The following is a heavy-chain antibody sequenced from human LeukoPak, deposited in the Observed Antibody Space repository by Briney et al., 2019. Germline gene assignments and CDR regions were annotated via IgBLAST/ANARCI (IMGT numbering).Heavy chain of an antibody. Sequence: SSETLSLTCTVSDGSISSGGYYWSWFRQLPGTGLEWIGYIYYSGSTNSNPSLKSRVTISVDTSKNQFSLKLSSVTAADTAVYYCARAPGELLYSSGWYAGSSAFDIWGRGTMVTVSS. CDR3: ARAPGELLYSSGWYAGSSAFDI. CDR1: DGSISSGGYY. J-gene: IGHJ3*02. D-gene: IGHD6-19*01. V-gene: IGHV4-31*02. CDR2: IYYSGST.